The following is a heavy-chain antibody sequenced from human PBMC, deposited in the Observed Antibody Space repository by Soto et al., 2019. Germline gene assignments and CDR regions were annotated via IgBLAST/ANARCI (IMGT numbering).Heavy chain of an antibody. J-gene: IGHJ6*02. CDR1: GYTFTSYG. CDR2: ISAYNGNT. D-gene: IGHD5-12*01. V-gene: IGHV1-18*04. Sequence: ASVKVSCKASGYTFTSYGISWVRQAPGQGLEWMGWISAYNGNTNYAQKLQGRVTMTTDTSTSTAYMELRSLRSDDTAVYYCASLRYSGYDFCYYGMDVWGQGXTVTVYS. CDR3: ASLRYSGYDFCYYGMDV.